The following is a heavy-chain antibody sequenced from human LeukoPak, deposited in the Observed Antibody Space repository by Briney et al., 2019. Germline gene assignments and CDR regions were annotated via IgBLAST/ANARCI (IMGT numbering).Heavy chain of an antibody. CDR3: ARGWMATIGFDY. D-gene: IGHD5-24*01. CDR2: SNWNGGST. CDR1: GFTFDDYG. V-gene: IGHV3-20*04. J-gene: IGHJ4*02. Sequence: PGGSLRLSCAASGFTFDDYGMSWFRQAPGKGREGVSGSNWNGGSTGYADSVKGRFTISRDNAKNSLYLQLNSLRAEDTALYYCARGWMATIGFDYWGQGTLVTVSS.